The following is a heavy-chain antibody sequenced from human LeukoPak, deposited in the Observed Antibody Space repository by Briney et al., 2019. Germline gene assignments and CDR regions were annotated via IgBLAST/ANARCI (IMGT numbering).Heavy chain of an antibody. CDR1: GFVVSNNY. CDR3: AILPGY. J-gene: IGHJ4*02. CDR2: IYSEGDT. V-gene: IGHV3-66*02. Sequence: GGSPRLSCVASGFVVSNNYMSWVRQAPGKGLKWVSVIYSEGDTHYADSVKGRFIISRDNSKNTLYLQMNSQRLDDTGVYYCAILPGYWGQGTLVTVSS.